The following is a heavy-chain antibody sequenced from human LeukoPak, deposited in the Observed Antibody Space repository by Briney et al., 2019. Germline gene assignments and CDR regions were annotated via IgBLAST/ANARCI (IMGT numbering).Heavy chain of an antibody. CDR1: GFTFSSYS. CDR2: ISSSSSYI. J-gene: IGHJ4*02. V-gene: IGHV3-21*04. CDR3: AKGGSSQPNYFIY. Sequence: PGGSLRLSCAASGFTFSSYSLNWVRQAPGKGLEWVSSISSSSSYIYYADSVKGRFTVSRDNAKNSLYLQMNSLRAEDTAVYYCAKGGSSQPNYFIYWGQGTLVTVSS. D-gene: IGHD6-6*01.